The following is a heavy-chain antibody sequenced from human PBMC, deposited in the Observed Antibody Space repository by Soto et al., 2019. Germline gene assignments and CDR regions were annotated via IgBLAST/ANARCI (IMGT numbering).Heavy chain of an antibody. Sequence: EVQLLESGGGLVQPGGSLRLSCAASGFTFSSYAMSWVRQAPGKGLEWVSAISGSGGSTYYADSVKGRFTISRDNSKNTLELQRNSLRAEDTAVYYCARRSSGWYFDYWGQGTLVTVSS. D-gene: IGHD6-19*01. CDR3: ARRSSGWYFDY. J-gene: IGHJ4*02. V-gene: IGHV3-23*01. CDR2: ISGSGGST. CDR1: GFTFSSYA.